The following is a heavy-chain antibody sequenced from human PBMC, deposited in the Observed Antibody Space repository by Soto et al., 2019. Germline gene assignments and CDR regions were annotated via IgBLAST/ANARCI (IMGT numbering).Heavy chain of an antibody. J-gene: IGHJ4*02. CDR2: INHSGST. Sequence: PSETLSLTCAVYGGSFSGYYWSWIRQPPGKGLEWIGEINHSGSTNYNPSLKSRVTISVDTSKNQFSLKLSSVTAADTAVYYCARWEEQQLAIDYWGQGTLVTVSS. CDR3: ARWEEQQLAIDY. D-gene: IGHD6-13*01. V-gene: IGHV4-34*01. CDR1: GGSFSGYY.